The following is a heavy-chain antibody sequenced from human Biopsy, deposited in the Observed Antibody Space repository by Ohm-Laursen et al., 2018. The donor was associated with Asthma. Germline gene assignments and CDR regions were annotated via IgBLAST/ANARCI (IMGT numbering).Heavy chain of an antibody. CDR1: GGSVSTGSYY. D-gene: IGHD3-10*01. Sequence: TLSLTCTVSGGSVSTGSYYWSWIRQPPGKGLEWLGYIYYTGSDNYNPSLKSRVTISGDTSKNQFSLRLNSVTAADTAVYYCARGPNYHGSGRAPIGMDVWGQGTTVTVSS. CDR2: IYYTGSD. J-gene: IGHJ6*02. V-gene: IGHV4-61*01. CDR3: ARGPNYHGSGRAPIGMDV.